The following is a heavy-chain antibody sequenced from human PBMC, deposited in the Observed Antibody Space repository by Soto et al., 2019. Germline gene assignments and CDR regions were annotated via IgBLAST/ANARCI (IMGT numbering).Heavy chain of an antibody. Sequence: QVQLVQSGAEVKKPGASVKVSCKASGYTFTSYGISWVRQAPGQGLEWMGWISAYNGNTNYAQKLQGRVTMTTDTSTSTAYMELRRLRSDDTAVYYCARPTPFDSDTYYFDYWGQGTLVTVSS. V-gene: IGHV1-18*01. CDR3: ARPTPFDSDTYYFDY. D-gene: IGHD3-9*01. CDR1: GYTFTSYG. J-gene: IGHJ4*02. CDR2: ISAYNGNT.